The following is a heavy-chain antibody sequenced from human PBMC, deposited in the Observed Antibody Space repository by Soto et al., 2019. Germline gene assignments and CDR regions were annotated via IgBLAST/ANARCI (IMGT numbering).Heavy chain of an antibody. J-gene: IGHJ2*01. CDR2: INAGNGNT. Sequence: ASVKVSCKASGYTFTSYAMHWVRQAPGQRLEWMGWINAGNGNTKYSQKFQGRVTITRDTSASTAYMELSSLRTEDTAVYYCAREKYSGSNTPFWYFDLWGRGTLVTVSS. CDR3: AREKYSGSNTPFWYFDL. CDR1: GYTFTSYA. D-gene: IGHD1-26*01. V-gene: IGHV1-3*01.